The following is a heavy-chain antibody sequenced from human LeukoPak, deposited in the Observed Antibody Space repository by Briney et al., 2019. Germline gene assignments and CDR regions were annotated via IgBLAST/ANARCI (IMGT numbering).Heavy chain of an antibody. J-gene: IGHJ4*02. D-gene: IGHD4-17*01. V-gene: IGHV4-59*12. CDR2: FYYSGNT. Sequence: SETLSLTCTVSGVFISNYYWSWIRQPPGKGLEWIGYFYYSGNTNYNPSLKNRVTISVDTSKNQFSLKLSSVTAADTAVYYCARDLYGTPHYWGQGTLVTVSS. CDR1: GVFISNYY. CDR3: ARDLYGTPHY.